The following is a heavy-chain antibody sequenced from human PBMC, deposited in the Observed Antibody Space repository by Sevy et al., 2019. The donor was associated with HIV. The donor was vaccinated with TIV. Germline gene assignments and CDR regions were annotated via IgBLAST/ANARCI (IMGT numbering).Heavy chain of an antibody. CDR1: GFTFSSYA. CDR3: ASDALAAAGGYYYYRMDV. Sequence: GESLKISCAASGFTFSSYAMSWVRQAPGKGLEWVSAISGSGGSTYYADSVKGRFTISRDNSKNTLYLQMNSLRAEDTAVYYCASDALAAAGGYYYYRMDVLGQGTTVTVSS. CDR2: ISGSGGST. J-gene: IGHJ6*02. V-gene: IGHV3-23*01. D-gene: IGHD6-13*01.